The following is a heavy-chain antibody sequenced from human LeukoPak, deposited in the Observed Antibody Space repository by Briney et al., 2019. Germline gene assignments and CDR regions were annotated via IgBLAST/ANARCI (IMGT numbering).Heavy chain of an antibody. V-gene: IGHV4-34*01. CDR3: ARLSRYYDFWSGYYYFDY. Sequence: SETLSLTCAVYGGSFSGYYWSWIRQPPGKGLEWIGEINHSGSTYYNPSLKSRVTISVDTSKNQFSLKLSSVTAADTAVYYCARLSRYYDFWSGYYYFDYWGQGTLVTVSS. D-gene: IGHD3-3*01. CDR2: INHSGST. CDR1: GGSFSGYY. J-gene: IGHJ4*02.